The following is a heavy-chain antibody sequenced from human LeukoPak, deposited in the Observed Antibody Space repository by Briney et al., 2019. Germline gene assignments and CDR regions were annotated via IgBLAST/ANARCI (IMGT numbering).Heavy chain of an antibody. CDR1: GFAFSSYG. CDR2: ISYDGSNK. CDR3: AKDRASVVTACDY. Sequence: GGSLRLSCAASGFAFSSYGMHWVRQAPGKGLEGGAVISYDGSNKYYADPGKGRFTISRDNSNNTLYLQMNSLRAEDTVVYYCAKDRASVVTACDYWGQRTLVTVSS. V-gene: IGHV3-30*18. D-gene: IGHD4-23*01. J-gene: IGHJ4*02.